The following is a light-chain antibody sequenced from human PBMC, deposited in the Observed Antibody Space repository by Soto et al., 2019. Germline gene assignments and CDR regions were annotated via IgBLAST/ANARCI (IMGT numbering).Light chain of an antibody. J-gene: IGLJ1*01. CDR2: ENN. V-gene: IGLV1-51*02. CDR1: SSNIGKNY. Sequence: QSVLTQPPSVSAAPGQKVTISCSGSSSNIGKNYVSWYQQLPGTAPKLLIYENNKRPSGIPDRFSGSKSGTSATLGITGLQTGDEAEYYCGAWDNSLRAVYVFGTGTKVPS. CDR3: GAWDNSLRAVYV.